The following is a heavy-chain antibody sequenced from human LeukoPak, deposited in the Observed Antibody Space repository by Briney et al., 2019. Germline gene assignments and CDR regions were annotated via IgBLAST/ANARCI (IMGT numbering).Heavy chain of an antibody. CDR1: GYTFTSYD. D-gene: IGHD5-18*01. J-gene: IGHJ4*02. V-gene: IGHV1-8*01. CDR3: ARVPRGYSYGPHFDY. CDR2: MNPNSGNT. Sequence: GASVKVSCKASGYTFTSYDINWVRQATGQGLEWMGWMNPNSGNTGYAQKFQGGVTMTRNTSISTAYMELSSLRSEDTAVYYCARVPRGYSYGPHFDYWGQGTLVTVSS.